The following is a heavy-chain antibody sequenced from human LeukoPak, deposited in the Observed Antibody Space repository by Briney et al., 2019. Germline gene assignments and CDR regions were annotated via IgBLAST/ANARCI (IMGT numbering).Heavy chain of an antibody. V-gene: IGHV3-64*01. CDR2: ISSNGGST. CDR1: GFTFSSYA. J-gene: IGHJ5*02. D-gene: IGHD1-26*01. Sequence: GGFLRLSCAASGFTFSSYAMHWVRQAPGKGLEYVSAISSNGGSTYYANSVKGRFTISRDNSKNTLYLQMGSLRAEDMAVYYCARGVGAFSNWFDPWGQGTLVTVSS. CDR3: ARGVGAFSNWFDP.